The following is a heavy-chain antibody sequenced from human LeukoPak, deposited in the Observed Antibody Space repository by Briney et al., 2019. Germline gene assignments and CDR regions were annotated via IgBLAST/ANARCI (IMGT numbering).Heavy chain of an antibody. D-gene: IGHD3-10*01. CDR1: GFTVSSNY. V-gene: IGHV3-53*01. J-gene: IGHJ4*02. CDR2: IYSGGST. CDR3: ARGPPIYYYGSGLSRNHYFDY. Sequence: PGGSLRLSCAASGFTVSSNYMSWVRQAPGKGLEWVSVIYSGGSTYYADSVKGRFTISRDNSKNTLYLQMNSLRAEDTAMYYCARGPPIYYYGSGLSRNHYFDYWGQGTLVTVSS.